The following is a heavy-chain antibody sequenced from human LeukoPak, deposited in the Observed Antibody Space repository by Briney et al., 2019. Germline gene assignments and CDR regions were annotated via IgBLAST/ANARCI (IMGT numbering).Heavy chain of an antibody. CDR2: INGNDGST. D-gene: IGHD1-14*01. J-gene: IGHJ4*02. CDR1: GYTFDNFY. Sequence: ASVKVSCKASGYTFDNFYIHWVRQAPGQGPEWMGWINGNDGSTKYAQKFQGRITMTRVTAISTVYMDLSGLRPDDTATYYCAIDEGSTYNQLDYWSQGTLVTVSS. CDR3: AIDEGSTYNQLDY. V-gene: IGHV1-2*02.